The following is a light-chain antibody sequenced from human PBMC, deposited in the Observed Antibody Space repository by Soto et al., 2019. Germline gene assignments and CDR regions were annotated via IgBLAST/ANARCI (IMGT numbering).Light chain of an antibody. J-gene: IGLJ1*01. CDR2: EVS. Sequence: QSVLTQPASVSGSPGQSITISCTGTSSDVGANGFVSWYQQHPGKAPKLMMYEVSNRPSGVSDRFSGSKSGNTASLTISGLKDEDEADYYCSSYKTSSTYVFGTGTKVTVL. V-gene: IGLV2-14*01. CDR3: SSYKTSSTYV. CDR1: SSDVGANGF.